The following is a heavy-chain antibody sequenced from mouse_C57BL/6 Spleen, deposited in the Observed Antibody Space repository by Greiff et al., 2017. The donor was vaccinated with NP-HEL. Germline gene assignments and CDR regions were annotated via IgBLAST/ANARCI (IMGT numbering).Heavy chain of an antibody. CDR2: IYPRAGST. CDR3: ARYYSNPYYYAMDY. CDR1: GYTFTSYD. V-gene: IGHV1-85*01. D-gene: IGHD2-5*01. J-gene: IGHJ4*01. Sequence: VKLQESGPELVKPGASVKLSCKASGYTFTSYDLNWVKQRPGQGLEWIGWIYPRAGSTKYNEQFQGKATLTVDTSSSIAYMELHSLTSEDSAVYFCARYYSNPYYYAMDYWGLGTSVTAAS.